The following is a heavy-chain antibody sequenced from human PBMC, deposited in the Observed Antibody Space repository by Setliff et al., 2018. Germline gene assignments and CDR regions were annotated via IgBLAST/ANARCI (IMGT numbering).Heavy chain of an antibody. CDR2: IDHGGGS. CDR1: GGTLTDYF. CDR3: ARHGGWTPFDF. D-gene: IGHD2-15*01. Sequence: SETLSLTCTVSGGTLTDYFWSWVRQPPGKRLEWIGDIDHGGGSSYNPSLQSRVTLSLDTSENEFSLRLTSVTAADTAVYYCARHGGWTPFDFWGQGALVTVSS. J-gene: IGHJ4*02. V-gene: IGHV4-34*01.